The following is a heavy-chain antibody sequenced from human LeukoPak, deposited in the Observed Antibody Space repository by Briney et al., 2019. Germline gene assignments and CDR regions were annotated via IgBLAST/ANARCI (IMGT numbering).Heavy chain of an antibody. CDR2: ISGSGGST. D-gene: IGHD3-16*02. CDR3: AKDAPRNDYVWGSYRFY. Sequence: GGSLRLSCAASGFTFSSYAMSWVRQAPGKGLEWVSAISGSGGSTYYADSVKGRFTTSRDNSKNTLYLQMNSLRAEDTAVYYCAKDAPRNDYVWGSYRFYWGQGTLVTVSS. J-gene: IGHJ4*02. CDR1: GFTFSSYA. V-gene: IGHV3-23*01.